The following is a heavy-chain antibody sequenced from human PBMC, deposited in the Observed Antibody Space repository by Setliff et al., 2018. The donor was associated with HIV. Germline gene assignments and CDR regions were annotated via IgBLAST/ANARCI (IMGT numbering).Heavy chain of an antibody. CDR3: ARHDGTYCGGDCYLLGYFDL. J-gene: IGHJ2*01. D-gene: IGHD2-21*02. V-gene: IGHV4-38-2*01. CDR2: IYHSGST. CDR1: AYSLSGGYY. Sequence: KPSETLSLTCAVSAYSLSGGYYWGWIRQPPGKGLEWIGSIYHSGSTYYNPSLKSRVTLSVDTSKNQFSLKLSSVTAADTAVYYCARHDGTYCGGDCYLLGYFDLWGRGTLVTVSS.